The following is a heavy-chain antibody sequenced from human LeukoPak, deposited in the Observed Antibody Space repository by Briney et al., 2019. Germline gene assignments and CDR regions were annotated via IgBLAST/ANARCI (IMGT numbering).Heavy chain of an antibody. CDR3: ARDTNEYSSSSGRGGGSGHYYYYYMDV. J-gene: IGHJ6*03. CDR2: IIPIFGTA. V-gene: IGHV1-69*05. CDR1: GGTFSSYA. Sequence: SVKVSCKASGGTFSSYAISWVRQAPGQGLEWMGGIIPIFGTANYAQKFQGRVTITTDESTSTAYMELSSLRSEDTAVYYCARDTNEYSSSSGRGGGSGHYYYYYMDVWGKGTTVTVSS. D-gene: IGHD6-6*01.